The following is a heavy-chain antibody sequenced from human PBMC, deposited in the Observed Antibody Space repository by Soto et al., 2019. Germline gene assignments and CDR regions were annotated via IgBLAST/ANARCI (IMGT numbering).Heavy chain of an antibody. CDR3: TTDRGYCTNGVCYSAFDI. V-gene: IGHV3-15*01. Sequence: GGSLRLSCAASGFTFSNAWMSWVRQAPGKGLEWVGRIKSKTDGGTTDYAAPVTGRFTISRDDSKNTLYLQMNSLKTEDTAVYYCTTDRGYCTNGVCYSAFDIWGQGTMVTVSS. J-gene: IGHJ3*02. D-gene: IGHD2-8*01. CDR1: GFTFSNAW. CDR2: IKSKTDGGTT.